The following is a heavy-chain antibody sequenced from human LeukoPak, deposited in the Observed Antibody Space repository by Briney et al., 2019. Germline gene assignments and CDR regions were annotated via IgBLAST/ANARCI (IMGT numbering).Heavy chain of an antibody. CDR1: GFTFSSYA. D-gene: IGHD6-19*01. J-gene: IGHJ4*02. Sequence: GGSLRLSCAASGFTFSSYAMHWVRQAPGKGLEWVAVISYDGSNKYYADSVKGRFTISRDNSKNTLYLQMNSPRAEDTAVYYCAKVREKQWLYYFGFWGQGTLVTVSS. CDR3: AKVREKQWLYYFGF. CDR2: ISYDGSNK. V-gene: IGHV3-30-3*01.